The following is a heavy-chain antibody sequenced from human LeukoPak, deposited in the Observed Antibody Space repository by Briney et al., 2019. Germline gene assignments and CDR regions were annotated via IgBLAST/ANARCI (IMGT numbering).Heavy chain of an antibody. CDR1: GFTFSSYG. CDR2: ISYDGSKK. J-gene: IGHJ4*02. CDR3: ATLPGGGSPHSADY. D-gene: IGHD1-26*01. Sequence: PGRSLRLSCAASGFTFSSYGMHWVRQAPGKGLEWVAVISYDGSKKYYADSVKGRVTISRDNSKNTLNVQMNSLRAEDTAVYYCATLPGGGSPHSADYWGQGTLVTVSS. V-gene: IGHV3-30*03.